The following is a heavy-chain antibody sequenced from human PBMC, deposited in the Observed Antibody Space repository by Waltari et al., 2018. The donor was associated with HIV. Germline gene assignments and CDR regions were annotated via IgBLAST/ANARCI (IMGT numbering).Heavy chain of an antibody. V-gene: IGHV4-4*07. Sequence: QVQLQESGPGLVKPSETLSLTCTVSGGSISSYYWSWIRQPAGKGLEWIGRIYTSGSTNYDPSLKSLVTMSVDTAKNQFSLKLSAVTAADTAVYYCARVGIAVAGTAMDVWGQGTTVTVSS. J-gene: IGHJ6*02. D-gene: IGHD6-19*01. CDR1: GGSISSYY. CDR2: IYTSGST. CDR3: ARVGIAVAGTAMDV.